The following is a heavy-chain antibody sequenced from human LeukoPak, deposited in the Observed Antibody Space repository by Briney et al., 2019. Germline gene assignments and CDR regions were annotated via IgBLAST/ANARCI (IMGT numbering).Heavy chain of an antibody. D-gene: IGHD6-19*01. J-gene: IGHJ4*02. CDR2: VVTTTT. CDR3: ARDTTVASGMQF. Sequence: PSETLSLTCTVSGGSISTYSWTWVRQSPGTGLEWIGSVVTTTTNYSPALRSRVAISVHTSKNQFSLRLESVTTADTAVYYCARDTTVASGMQFWGQGALVTVSS. CDR1: GGSISTYS. V-gene: IGHV4-4*07.